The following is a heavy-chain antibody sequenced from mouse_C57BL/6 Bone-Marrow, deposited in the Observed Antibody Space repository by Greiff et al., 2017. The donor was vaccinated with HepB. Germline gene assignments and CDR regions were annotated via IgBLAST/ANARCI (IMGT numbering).Heavy chain of an antibody. CDR1: GFTFSSYG. J-gene: IGHJ3*01. CDR3: ARVYYSKSSFAY. D-gene: IGHD2-5*01. V-gene: IGHV5-6*01. CDR2: ISSGGRYT. Sequence: EVQGVESGGDLVKPGGSLKLSCAASGFTFSSYGMSWVRQTPDKRLEWVATISSGGRYTYYPDSVKGRFTITRDNAKNTLYLQMSSLTSEDTAMYYRARVYYSKSSFAYGGQGTLVTVSA.